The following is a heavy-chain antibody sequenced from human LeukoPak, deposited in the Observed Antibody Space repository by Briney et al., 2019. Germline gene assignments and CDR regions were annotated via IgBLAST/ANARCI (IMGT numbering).Heavy chain of an antibody. CDR3: ARSGVAARPYYYYMDV. J-gene: IGHJ6*03. D-gene: IGHD6-6*01. CDR2: IYYIGTT. V-gene: IGHV4-39*07. Sequence: SETLSLTCIVSGGSISSSGYYWGWIRQPPGKGLEWIGTIYYIGTTYYHPSLKSRVTISVDTSKNQFSLKLSSVTAADTAVYYCARSGVAARPYYYYMDVWGKGTTVTVSS. CDR1: GGSISSSGYY.